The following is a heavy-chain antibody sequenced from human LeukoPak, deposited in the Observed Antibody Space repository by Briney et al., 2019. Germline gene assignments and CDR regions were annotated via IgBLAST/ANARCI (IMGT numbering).Heavy chain of an antibody. CDR1: GYSFTSYY. J-gene: IGHJ4*02. V-gene: IGHV1-46*01. D-gene: IGHD3/OR15-3a*01. Sequence: GASVKVSCKASGYSFTSYYVHWVRQAPGQGLEWMGILTPIGGSTTYAQKFQGRVIMTSDMSTSTVYMELSSLRSEDTALYYCAKDRGTGFLHDWTVSSWGQGTRVTVSS. CDR3: AKDRGTGFLHDWTVSS. CDR2: LTPIGGST.